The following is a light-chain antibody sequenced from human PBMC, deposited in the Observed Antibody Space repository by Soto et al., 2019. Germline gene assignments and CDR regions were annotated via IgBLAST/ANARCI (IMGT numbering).Light chain of an antibody. V-gene: IGLV2-18*02. Sequence: ALTQPPSVSGSPGQSVTISCTGTSSDIGNNNRVSWYQQSPGTAPKLMIYDVSNRPSGVPDRFSGSKSGSTASLTISGLQAEDEADYYCSSYTSSTTLVFGGGTKVTVL. CDR1: SSDIGNNNR. CDR3: SSYTSSTTLV. J-gene: IGLJ2*01. CDR2: DVS.